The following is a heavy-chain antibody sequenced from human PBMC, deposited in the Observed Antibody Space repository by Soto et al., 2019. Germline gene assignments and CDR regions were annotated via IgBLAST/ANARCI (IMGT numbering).Heavy chain of an antibody. D-gene: IGHD3-10*01. CDR2: IYYSGST. J-gene: IGHJ4*02. CDR3: ARAALWFGGYYFDY. Sequence: SETLSLTCVVSGGSLSSYYWSWIRQPPGKGLEWIGYIYYSGSTNYNPSLKSRVTISVDTSKNMLYLQMNSLRAEDTAVYYCARAALWFGGYYFDYWGQGTLVTVSS. V-gene: IGHV4-59*12. CDR1: GGSLSSYY.